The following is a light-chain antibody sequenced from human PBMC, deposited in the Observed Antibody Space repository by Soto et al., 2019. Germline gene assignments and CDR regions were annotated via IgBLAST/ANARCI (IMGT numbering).Light chain of an antibody. J-gene: IGKJ2*01. CDR2: DAS. Sequence: DIQMTQSPSSLSASVGDRVTITCQASQDISNYLNGYQQKPGKAPKLLIYDASNLETGVPSRFSGSGSGTDFTFTISSLQPEDIETYYCQQYDNLPPYTFGQGTKLEIK. CDR1: QDISNY. V-gene: IGKV1-33*01. CDR3: QQYDNLPPYT.